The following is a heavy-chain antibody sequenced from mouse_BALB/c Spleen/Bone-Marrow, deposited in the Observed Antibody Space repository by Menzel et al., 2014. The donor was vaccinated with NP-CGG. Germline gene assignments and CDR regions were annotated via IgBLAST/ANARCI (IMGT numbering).Heavy chain of an antibody. CDR2: IDPANGNT. J-gene: IGHJ4*01. CDR1: GFNIKDTY. V-gene: IGHV14-3*02. CDR3: AGFGITKEEGYYYAMDY. Sequence: VQLQQPGAELVKPGASVKLSCTASGFNIKDTYMHWVKQRPEQGLEWIGRIDPANGNTKYDPKFQGKATITADTSSNTAYLQLSSLTSEDTAVYYCAGFGITKEEGYYYAMDYWGQGTSVTVSS. D-gene: IGHD2-4*01.